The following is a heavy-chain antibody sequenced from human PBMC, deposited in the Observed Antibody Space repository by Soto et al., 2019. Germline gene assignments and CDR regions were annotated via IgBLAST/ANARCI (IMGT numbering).Heavy chain of an antibody. D-gene: IGHD3-22*01. Sequence: AGGSLRLSCAVSGFTFSMYAMHWARQAPGKGLEWVAVTSSDGASKYYADSLKGRFTISRDNAKKSLYLQMNSLRAEDTAVYYCARVIPYYYDSSGSNGRNAFDIWGQGTMVTVSS. CDR2: TSSDGASK. V-gene: IGHV3-30*04. J-gene: IGHJ3*02. CDR3: ARVIPYYYDSSGSNGRNAFDI. CDR1: GFTFSMYA.